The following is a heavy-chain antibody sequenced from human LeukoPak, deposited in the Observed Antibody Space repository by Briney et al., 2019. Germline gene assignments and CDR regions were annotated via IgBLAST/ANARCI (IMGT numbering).Heavy chain of an antibody. CDR3: AKEPQPWLGAFDI. V-gene: IGHV3-33*06. CDR1: GFTFSNFA. D-gene: IGHD5-18*01. CDR2: VWYDATKK. Sequence: GGSLRLSCAASGFTFSNFAMHWVRQAPGKGLEWVAIVWYDATKKYYVDSVDGRFTISRDNSKNTLYLQMNSLRAEDTALYYCAKEPQPWLGAFDIRGQGTMVTVSS. J-gene: IGHJ3*02.